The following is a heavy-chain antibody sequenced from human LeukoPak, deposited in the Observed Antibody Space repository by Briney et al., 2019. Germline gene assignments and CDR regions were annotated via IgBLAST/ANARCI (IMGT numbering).Heavy chain of an antibody. Sequence: PGGSLRLSCAASGFTFRSYWMHWVRQAPGKGLVWVSRIKTGGSTTNYADSVKGRFTISRDNAKNTMYLQMNSLRAEDTAVYYCARGGSPPEALGDTFDIWGQGTMVTVSS. CDR2: IKTGGSTT. V-gene: IGHV3-74*01. J-gene: IGHJ3*02. CDR1: GFTFRSYW. D-gene: IGHD1-26*01. CDR3: ARGGSPPEALGDTFDI.